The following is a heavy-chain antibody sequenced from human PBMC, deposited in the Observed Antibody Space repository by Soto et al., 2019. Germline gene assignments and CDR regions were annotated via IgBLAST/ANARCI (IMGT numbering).Heavy chain of an antibody. Sequence: GASVKVSCKASGYTFTSYYMHWVRQAPGQGLEWMGIINPSGGSTSYAQKFQGRVTMTRDTSTSTVYMELSSLRSEDTAVYYCARDHRPTMVRGVITYYFGYWGQGTLVTVSS. CDR3: ARDHRPTMVRGVITYYFGY. CDR1: GYTFTSYY. CDR2: INPSGGST. D-gene: IGHD3-10*01. V-gene: IGHV1-46*01. J-gene: IGHJ4*02.